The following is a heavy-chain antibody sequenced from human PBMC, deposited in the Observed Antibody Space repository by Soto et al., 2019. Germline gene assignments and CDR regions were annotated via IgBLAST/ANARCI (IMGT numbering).Heavy chain of an antibody. J-gene: IGHJ6*03. CDR2: FHYSGST. D-gene: IGHD6-19*01. Sequence: SETLSLTCTVSGDSISSSFWSWIRQPPGKGLEWIGYFHYSGSTNYNPSLKSRVTISVDTSKNQFSLKLTSVTAADTAVCYCARLQEAGTFIYYYYMDVWGKGTTVTVSS. CDR1: GDSISSSF. V-gene: IGHV4-59*01. CDR3: ARLQEAGTFIYYYYMDV.